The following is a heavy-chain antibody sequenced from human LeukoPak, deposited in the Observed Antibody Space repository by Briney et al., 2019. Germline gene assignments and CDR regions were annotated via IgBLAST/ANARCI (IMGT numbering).Heavy chain of an antibody. V-gene: IGHV2-5*02. CDR1: GFSLSTSGVG. D-gene: IGHD1-26*01. Sequence: SGPTLVKPTQTLTLTRTFSGFSLSTSGVGVGWIRQPPGKALEWLALIYWDDDKRYSPSLKGRLTITKDTSKNQVVLTMTNMDPVDTATYYCAHRLQIVGATGAFDYWGQGTLVTVSS. CDR2: IYWDDDK. CDR3: AHRLQIVGATGAFDY. J-gene: IGHJ4*02.